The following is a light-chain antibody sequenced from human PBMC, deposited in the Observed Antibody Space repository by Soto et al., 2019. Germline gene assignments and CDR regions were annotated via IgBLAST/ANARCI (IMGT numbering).Light chain of an antibody. CDR2: GNN. Sequence: QSVLTQPPSVSGAPGQRVTISCTGSSSNIGARYDVHWYQQLPGTAPKLLIYGNNNRPSGVPGRFSGSKSGTSASLATTGLQADDEADYYCQSYDSSLSGSVFGSGTKVTVL. J-gene: IGLJ1*01. CDR1: SSNIGARYD. CDR3: QSYDSSLSGSV. V-gene: IGLV1-40*01.